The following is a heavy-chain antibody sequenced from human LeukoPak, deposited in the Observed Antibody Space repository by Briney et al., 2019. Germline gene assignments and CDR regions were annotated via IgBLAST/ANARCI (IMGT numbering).Heavy chain of an antibody. CDR1: GGSISSSNW. D-gene: IGHD2-2*01. CDR3: ARVYAGYCSSTSCYGWFDP. J-gene: IGHJ5*02. CDR2: IYHSGST. V-gene: IGHV4-4*02. Sequence: SETLSLTCAVSGGSISSSNWWSWVRQPPGKGLEWIGEIYHSGSTNYNPSLKSRVTISVDKSKNQFSLKLSSVTAADTAVYYCARVYAGYCSSTSCYGWFDPWGQGTLVTVSS.